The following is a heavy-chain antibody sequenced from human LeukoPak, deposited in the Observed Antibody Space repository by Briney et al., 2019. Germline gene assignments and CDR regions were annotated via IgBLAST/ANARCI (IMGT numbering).Heavy chain of an antibody. J-gene: IGHJ4*02. CDR2: IYYSGST. CDR3: AANYYDSSGYYTPSFDY. CDR1: GGSISSYY. V-gene: IGHV4-59*01. D-gene: IGHD3-22*01. Sequence: PSETLSLTRTVSGGSISSYYWSWIRQPLGKGLEWIGYIYYSGSTNYNPSLKSRVTISVDTSKNQFSLKLSSVTAADTAVYYCAANYYDSSGYYTPSFDYWGQGTLVTVSS.